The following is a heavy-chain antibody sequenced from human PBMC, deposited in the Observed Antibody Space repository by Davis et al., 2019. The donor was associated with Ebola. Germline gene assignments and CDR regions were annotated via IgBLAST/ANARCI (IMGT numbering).Heavy chain of an antibody. CDR1: GYTFTGYY. V-gene: IGHV1-69*02. CDR2: IIPILGIA. Sequence: SVKVSCKASGYTFTGYYMHWVRQAPGQGLEWMGRIIPILGIANYAQKFQGRVTITADKSTSTAYMELSSLRSEDTAVYYCAASAGTVGKFDYWGQGTLVTVSS. J-gene: IGHJ4*01. D-gene: IGHD1-14*01. CDR3: AASAGTVGKFDY.